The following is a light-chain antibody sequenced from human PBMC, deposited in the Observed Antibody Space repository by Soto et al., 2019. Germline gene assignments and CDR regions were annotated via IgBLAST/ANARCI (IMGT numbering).Light chain of an antibody. V-gene: IGLV1-44*01. CDR1: GSNIGSNS. CDR3: ATWDASLNGYV. J-gene: IGLJ1*01. CDR2: TNS. Sequence: QSVLTQPPSASGTPGQRITISCSGSGSNIGSNSVTWYQQLPRTAPKLLIYTNSQRPSGVPDRFSGSKSGTSASLAISGLQSGDEADYYCATWDASLNGYVFGTGTKVTVL.